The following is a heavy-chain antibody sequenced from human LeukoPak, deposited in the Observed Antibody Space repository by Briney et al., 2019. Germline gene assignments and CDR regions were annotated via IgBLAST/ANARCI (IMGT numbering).Heavy chain of an antibody. Sequence: GALRLSCAASGFTFSSYAMSWVRQAPGKGLEWVSAVSGSGGSTYYADSVKGRFTISRDNSKNTLYLEMNSLRAEDTAVYYCARGLTQIPRLATGLGHWGQGTLVTVSS. CDR1: GFTFSSYA. CDR3: ARGLTQIPRLATGLGH. J-gene: IGHJ4*02. D-gene: IGHD2-21*02. V-gene: IGHV3-23*01. CDR2: VSGSGGST.